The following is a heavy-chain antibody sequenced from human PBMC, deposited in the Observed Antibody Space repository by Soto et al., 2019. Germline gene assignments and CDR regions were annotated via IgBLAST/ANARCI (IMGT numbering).Heavy chain of an antibody. J-gene: IGHJ5*02. D-gene: IGHD3-10*01. CDR2: IIPILGIA. V-gene: IGHV1-69*04. Sequence: VEATCKASGGTINSNTSSLVRHSPKKRLEWMGRIIPILGIANYAQKFQGRVTITADKSTSTAYMELSSLRSEDTDVYYCAREPRLWFGELLFNWFDPWGQGTLVTVSS. CDR1: GGTINSNT. CDR3: AREPRLWFGELLFNWFDP.